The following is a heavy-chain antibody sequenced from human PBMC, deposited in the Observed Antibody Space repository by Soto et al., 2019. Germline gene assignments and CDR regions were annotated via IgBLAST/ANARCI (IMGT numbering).Heavy chain of an antibody. CDR3: ARQTYYYGSGSYLGAFDI. Sequence: SETLSLTCTVSGGSISSSSYYWGWIRKPPGKGQERIGSIYYSGSTYYNPSLKSRDTISVDKSKKQLTLKLSTVTAADTAVYYCARQTYYYGSGSYLGAFDIWGQGTMVT. J-gene: IGHJ3*02. V-gene: IGHV4-39*01. CDR1: GGSISSSSYY. D-gene: IGHD3-10*01. CDR2: IYYSGST.